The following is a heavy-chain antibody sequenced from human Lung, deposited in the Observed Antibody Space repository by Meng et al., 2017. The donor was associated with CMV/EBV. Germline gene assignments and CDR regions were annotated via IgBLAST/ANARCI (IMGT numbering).Heavy chain of an antibody. CDR2: IYYSGST. CDR1: GASISSYY. V-gene: IGHV4-59*01. D-gene: IGHD1-1*01. J-gene: IGHJ6*02. Sequence: LXCTVSGASISSYYWSWIRQPPGRGLEYIGFIYYSGSTNYNPSLRRPVIITIDTSKNQFSLKLISVTTADTAVYYCARFSATGAYYYGMDVWGPGNXVNGAS. CDR3: ARFSATGAYYYGMDV.